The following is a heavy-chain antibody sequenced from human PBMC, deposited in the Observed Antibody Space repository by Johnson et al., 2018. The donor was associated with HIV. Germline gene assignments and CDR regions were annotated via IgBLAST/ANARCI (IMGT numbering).Heavy chain of an antibody. V-gene: IGHV3-11*04. CDR2: ISASGST. Sequence: HVQLVESGGGLVKPGGSLRLSCAASVFTLSDFYMSWIRQAPGKVPEWLSYISASGSTYYADSVKGRFTISRDNSKNTLYLQMNSLRAEDTAVYYCARGSYYDSSGDAFDIWGQGTLVTVSS. J-gene: IGHJ3*02. D-gene: IGHD3-22*01. CDR1: VFTLSDFY. CDR3: ARGSYYDSSGDAFDI.